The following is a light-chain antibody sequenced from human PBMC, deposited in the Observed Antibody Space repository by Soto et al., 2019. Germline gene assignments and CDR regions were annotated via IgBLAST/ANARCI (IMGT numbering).Light chain of an antibody. V-gene: IGKV3-15*01. J-gene: IGKJ2*01. Sequence: EIVMTQSPATLSVSPGERATLSCRASQSVSSNLAWYQQKLGQAPRLLIYGASTRATGIPARFSGSGSGTEFTLIISSLQSEDFAVYYCQQYNNWPPYTFGQGTNLEIK. CDR1: QSVSSN. CDR3: QQYNNWPPYT. CDR2: GAS.